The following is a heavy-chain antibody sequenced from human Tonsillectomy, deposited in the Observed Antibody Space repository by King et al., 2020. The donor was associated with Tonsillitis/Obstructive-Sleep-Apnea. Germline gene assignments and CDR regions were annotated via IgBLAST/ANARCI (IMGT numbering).Heavy chain of an antibody. CDR3: ARPFAGYSYGRLDY. J-gene: IGHJ4*02. CDR2: FNPNGGIT. Sequence: QLVQSGTEVKKPGASVKVSCKASGYTFNSYYVHWLRQAPGQGLEWMGIFNPNGGITEYAQKFQGRVTMTRVTSTSTVYMELSSLRSEDTAVYYCARPFAGYSYGRLDYWGQGTLVTVSS. V-gene: IGHV1-46*02. CDR1: GYTFNSYY. D-gene: IGHD5-12*01.